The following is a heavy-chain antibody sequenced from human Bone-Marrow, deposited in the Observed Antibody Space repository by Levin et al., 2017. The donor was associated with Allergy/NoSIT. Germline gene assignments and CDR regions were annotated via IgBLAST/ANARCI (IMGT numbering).Heavy chain of an antibody. V-gene: IGHV3-72*01. CDR3: TRDLQEAVGGSD. Sequence: GGSLRLSCAASGFTFSDDYMEWVRQAPGKGLEWVGRIRTKLNSYTTEYAASVKGRFTISRDDSKKSLYLQMKSLKTEDTAVYYCTRDLQEAVGGSDWGQGTLVTVSS. CDR2: IRTKLNSYTT. D-gene: IGHD6-13*01. CDR1: GFTFSDDY. J-gene: IGHJ4*02.